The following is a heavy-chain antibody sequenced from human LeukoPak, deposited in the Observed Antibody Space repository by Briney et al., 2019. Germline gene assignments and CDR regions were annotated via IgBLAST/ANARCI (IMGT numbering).Heavy chain of an antibody. CDR1: GFTFTTYW. CDR2: IKQDGTEK. J-gene: IGHJ4*02. Sequence: PGESLRLSCTASGFTFTTYWMSWVRHPPGKGLEWVANIKQDGTEKYYVDAVKGRFSISRDNAKTSLYLQMHSLSVADTGLYYCVTDQTGRHPYFFDYWGQGTLVTVSS. V-gene: IGHV3-7*01. D-gene: IGHD3-10*01. CDR3: VTDQTGRHPYFFDY.